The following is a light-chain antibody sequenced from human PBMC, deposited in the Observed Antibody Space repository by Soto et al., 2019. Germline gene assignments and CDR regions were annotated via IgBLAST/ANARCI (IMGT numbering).Light chain of an antibody. J-gene: IGKJ1*01. CDR1: QSVSSSY. CDR3: QLYGSSPRT. CDR2: GAS. Sequence: EIVLTQSPGTLSLSPGERATLSCRASQSVSSSYLAWYQQKPGQAPRLLIYGASRRATGIPDRFSGSGSGTDFTLTISRLEAEDFGVYYCQLYGSSPRTFGQGTKVEIK. V-gene: IGKV3-20*01.